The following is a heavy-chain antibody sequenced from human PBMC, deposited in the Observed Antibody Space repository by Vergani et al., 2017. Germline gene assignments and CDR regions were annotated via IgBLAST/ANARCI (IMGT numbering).Heavy chain of an antibody. D-gene: IGHD6-19*01. J-gene: IGHJ4*02. CDR1: GYSFNNYA. V-gene: IGHV7-4-1*01. CDR3: ARAKRGRLAVGATDS. Sequence: QAQLGQSGSELKKPGASVKVSCKASGYSFNNYAIHWVRQAPGQGLEWMGWINPTTGNPTYARAFTGRFVFSLDTSISTAYLQIGSLKAEDTAVYFCARAKRGRLAVGATDSWGQGTLLTVSS. CDR2: INPTTGNP.